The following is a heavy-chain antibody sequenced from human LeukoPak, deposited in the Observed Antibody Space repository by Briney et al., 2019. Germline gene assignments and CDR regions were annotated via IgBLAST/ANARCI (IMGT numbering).Heavy chain of an antibody. V-gene: IGHV3-23*01. J-gene: IGHJ4*02. CDR1: GFTFSNYA. CDR2: ISGSGGGT. Sequence: GGSLRLSCAASGFTFSNYAMSWVRQAPGKGLEWVSTISGSGGGTYYADSVKGRFTLSRDNSMNTLYLQMNSLRAEDTAVYYCAKDVESGRSADYWGQGTLVTVSS. D-gene: IGHD3-10*01. CDR3: AKDVESGRSADY.